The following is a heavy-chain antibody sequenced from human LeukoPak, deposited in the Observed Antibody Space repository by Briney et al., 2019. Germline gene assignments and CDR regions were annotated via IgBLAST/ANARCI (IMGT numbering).Heavy chain of an antibody. Sequence: NPSETLSLTCGVYDGSFNDYSWAWIRQSPGKGLEWIGEIDHRGSTNYNPSLKSRVTISLDMSKKEFSLRLTSVTAADTAVYYCARGHGIAQDSSSWSFDYWGQGTLVTVSS. CDR2: IDHRGST. V-gene: IGHV4-34*01. J-gene: IGHJ4*02. D-gene: IGHD6-13*01. CDR1: DGSFNDYS. CDR3: ARGHGIAQDSSSWSFDY.